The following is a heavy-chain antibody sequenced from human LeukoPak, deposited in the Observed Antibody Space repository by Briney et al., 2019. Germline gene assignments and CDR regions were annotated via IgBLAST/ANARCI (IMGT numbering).Heavy chain of an antibody. D-gene: IGHD4-17*01. CDR1: GYTFTSYA. CDR2: INPNSGGT. V-gene: IGHV1-2*02. Sequence: GASVKVSCKASGYTFTSYAMNWVRQVPGQGLEWMGWINPNSGGTNYAQKFQGRVTMTRDTSISTAYMELSRLRSDDTAVYYCASAPGDYVTDPWGQGTLVTVSS. J-gene: IGHJ5*02. CDR3: ASAPGDYVTDP.